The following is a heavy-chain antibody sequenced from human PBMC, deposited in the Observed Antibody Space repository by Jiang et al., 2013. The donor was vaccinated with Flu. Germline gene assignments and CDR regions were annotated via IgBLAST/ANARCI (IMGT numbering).Heavy chain of an antibody. CDR3: ARGGSLLRGTT. Sequence: VQLVESGGTLVQPGGSLRLSCAASGFTFSSYWMSWVRQAPGKGLELVAIIDQGGDEKYYVDFVKGRFTISRDNAKNSLYLQMNSLRAEDTAVYYCARGGSLLRGTTGGQGTLVTVSS. J-gene: IGHJ4*02. D-gene: IGHD2-15*01. CDR2: IDQGGDEK. CDR1: GFTFSSYW. V-gene: IGHV3-7*04.